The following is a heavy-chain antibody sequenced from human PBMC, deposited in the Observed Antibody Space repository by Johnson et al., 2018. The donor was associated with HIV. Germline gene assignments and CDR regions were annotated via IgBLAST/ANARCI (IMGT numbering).Heavy chain of an antibody. CDR3: ARKKSSSSTSCYWDDAFDI. D-gene: IGHD2-2*01. J-gene: IGHJ3*02. Sequence: VQLVESGGGVVRPGGSLRLSCAASGFTFDDYGMSWVRQAPGKGLEWVSGINWNGGSTGYADSVKGRFTISRDNAKNSLYLQMNSLRAEDTAVYYCARKKSSSSTSCYWDDAFDIWGQGTTVMVSS. CDR1: GFTFDDYG. CDR2: INWNGGST. V-gene: IGHV3-20*04.